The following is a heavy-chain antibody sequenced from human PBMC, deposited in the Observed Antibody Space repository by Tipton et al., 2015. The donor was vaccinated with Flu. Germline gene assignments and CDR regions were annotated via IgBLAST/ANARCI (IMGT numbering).Heavy chain of an antibody. J-gene: IGHJ4*02. V-gene: IGHV1-69*12. CDR1: GGTFSSYA. D-gene: IGHD6-19*01. Sequence: QVQLVQSGAEVKKPGSSVKVSCKASGGTFSSYAISWVRQTPGQGLEWMGGIIPIFGPAHYAQKFQGRVTITADESTSTAYMELSILRSEDTALYYCARGLAVAGTSSGFDYWGQGTLVTVSS. CDR3: ARGLAVAGTSSGFDY. CDR2: IIPIFGPA.